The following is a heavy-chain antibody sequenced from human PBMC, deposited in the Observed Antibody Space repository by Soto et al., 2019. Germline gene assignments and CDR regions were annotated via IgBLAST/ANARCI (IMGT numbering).Heavy chain of an antibody. Sequence: SVKVSCKVSGYTLTELSMHWVRQAPGKGLEWMGGFDPEDGETIYAQKFQGRVTMTEDTSTDTAYMELSSLRSEDTAVYYCATDQRRRYYYGMDVWGQGTTVTVSS. CDR3: ATDQRRRYYYGMDV. J-gene: IGHJ6*02. CDR2: FDPEDGET. CDR1: GYTLTELS. V-gene: IGHV1-24*01.